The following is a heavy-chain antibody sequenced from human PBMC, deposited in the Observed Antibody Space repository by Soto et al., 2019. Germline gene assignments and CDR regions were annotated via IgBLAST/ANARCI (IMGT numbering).Heavy chain of an antibody. CDR3: TTDSWSVRDAFDI. J-gene: IGHJ3*02. CDR1: GFTFSNAW. CDR2: IKSKTDGGTT. V-gene: IGHV3-15*07. Sequence: PGGSLRLSCAASGFTFSNAWMNWVRQAPGKGLEWVGRIKSKTDGGTTDYAAPVKGRFTISRDDSKNTLYLQMNSLKTEDTAVYYCTTDSWSVRDAFDIWGQGTMVTVSS.